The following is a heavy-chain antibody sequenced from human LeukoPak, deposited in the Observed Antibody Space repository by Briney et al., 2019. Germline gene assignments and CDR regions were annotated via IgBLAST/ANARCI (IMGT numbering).Heavy chain of an antibody. CDR3: ARITMVRGVIITGTTGSYYLDY. CDR1: GGSISSSSYY. V-gene: IGHV4-39*01. J-gene: IGHJ4*02. CDR2: VYYSGST. D-gene: IGHD3-10*01. Sequence: SETLSLTCTVSGGSISSSSYYWGWIRQPPGKGLEWIRSVYYSGSTYYNPSLKSRVTISVDTSKNQFSLKLSSVTAADTAVYYCARITMVRGVIITGTTGSYYLDYWGQGTLVTVSS.